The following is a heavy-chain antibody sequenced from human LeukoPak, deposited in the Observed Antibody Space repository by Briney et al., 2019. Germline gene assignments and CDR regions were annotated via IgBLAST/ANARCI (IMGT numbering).Heavy chain of an antibody. CDR2: MNPNSGNT. V-gene: IGHV1-8*01. J-gene: IGHJ4*02. Sequence: GASVKVSCKASGYTFTSYDINWVRQATGQGLEWMGWMNPNSGNTGYAQKFQGRVTLTRNTSISTAYMELSSLRSEDTAVYYCARKSTPSSGWTPFDYWGQGTLVTVSS. D-gene: IGHD6-19*01. CDR1: GYTFTSYD. CDR3: ARKSTPSSGWTPFDY.